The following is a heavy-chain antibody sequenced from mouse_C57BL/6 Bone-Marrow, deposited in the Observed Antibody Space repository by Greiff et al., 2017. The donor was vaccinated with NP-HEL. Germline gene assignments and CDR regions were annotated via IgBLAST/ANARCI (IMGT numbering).Heavy chain of an antibody. CDR3: ARESSDGYSGGFAY. J-gene: IGHJ3*01. D-gene: IGHD2-3*01. CDR1: GFSLTSYG. CDR2: IWGVGST. V-gene: IGHV2-6*01. Sequence: QVQLKESGPGLVAPSQSLSITCTVSGFSLTSYGVDWVRQSPGKGLEWLGVIWGVGSTNYYSALKSRLSISKDNSKSQVFLKMNSLQTDDTAMYYCARESSDGYSGGFAYWGQGTLVTVAA.